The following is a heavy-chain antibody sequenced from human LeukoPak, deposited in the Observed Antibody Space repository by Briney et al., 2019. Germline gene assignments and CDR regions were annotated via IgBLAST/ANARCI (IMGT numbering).Heavy chain of an antibody. V-gene: IGHV3-30*04. J-gene: IGHJ6*03. CDR1: GSTFRNHA. Sequence: PGGSLRLSCAASGSTFRNHAIHWVRQAPGKGLEWVTVISHDGTNDYYRDSVKGRFTISRDNSKNTVLLQMNSLSPDDTAVYYCVGSPTYYYMDVWGKGTTVTASS. CDR3: VGSPTYYYMDV. D-gene: IGHD3-10*01. CDR2: ISHDGTND.